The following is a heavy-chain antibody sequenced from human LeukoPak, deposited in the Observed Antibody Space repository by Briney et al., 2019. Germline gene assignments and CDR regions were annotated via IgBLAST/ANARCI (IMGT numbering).Heavy chain of an antibody. CDR2: IKPDGSDT. Sequence: GGSLRLSCGASGFTFTTHWIHWVRQAPGKGLVWVSRIKPDGSDTNYADSVKGRFTISRDNAKNTVYLQMNSLRAEDTAVYYCAKAPPSGDYFDYWGQGTLVTVSS. D-gene: IGHD3-10*01. CDR1: GFTFTTHW. J-gene: IGHJ4*02. CDR3: AKAPPSGDYFDY. V-gene: IGHV3-74*01.